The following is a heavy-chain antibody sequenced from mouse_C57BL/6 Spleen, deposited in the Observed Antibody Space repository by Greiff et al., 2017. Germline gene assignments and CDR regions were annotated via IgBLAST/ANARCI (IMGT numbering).Heavy chain of an antibody. Sequence: QVQLQQSGAELVMPGASVKVSCKASGYAFTSYLMHWVKQRPGQGLEWIGGIDPGDGGTNYNEKFKGKATLTVDKSSSTAYMQLSSLTSEASAVYFGEREDNTRYYHAMDYWGQGTSGTVAS. CDR2: IDPGDGGT. J-gene: IGHJ4*01. D-gene: IGHD1-1*01. V-gene: IGHV1-54*01. CDR3: EREDNTRYYHAMDY. CDR1: GYAFTSYL.